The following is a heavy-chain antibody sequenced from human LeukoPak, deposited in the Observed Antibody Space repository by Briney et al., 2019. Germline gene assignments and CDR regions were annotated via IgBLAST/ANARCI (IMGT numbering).Heavy chain of an antibody. Sequence: PGGSLRLSCAASGFTFSSYEMNWVRQAPGKGLEWVSYISSSGSTIYYADSVKGRFTISRDNAKNSLYLQMNSLRAEDTAVYYCASLGELSPSEGDYWGQGTLVTVSS. J-gene: IGHJ4*02. CDR3: ASLGELSPSEGDY. D-gene: IGHD3-10*01. V-gene: IGHV3-48*03. CDR1: GFTFSSYE. CDR2: ISSSGSTI.